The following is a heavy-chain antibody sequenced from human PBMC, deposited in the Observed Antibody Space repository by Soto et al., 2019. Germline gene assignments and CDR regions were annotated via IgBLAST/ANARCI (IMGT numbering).Heavy chain of an antibody. J-gene: IGHJ3*02. CDR3: ARHPLHRVGASISAFDI. CDR1: GDSITSSTFY. Sequence: SETLSLTCDVSGDSITSSTFYWGWIRQSPGKGLEWIGSIYFSGNTYYNPSLKNRVTISVDTSKNQFSLNLNSVTAADTAFYYCARHPLHRVGASISAFDIWGQGTVVTVS. CDR2: IYFSGNT. V-gene: IGHV4-39*01. D-gene: IGHD1-26*01.